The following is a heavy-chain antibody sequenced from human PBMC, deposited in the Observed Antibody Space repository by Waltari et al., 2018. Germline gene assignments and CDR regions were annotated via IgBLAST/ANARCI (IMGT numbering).Heavy chain of an antibody. CDR3: ARGGNHGDYYYYMDV. D-gene: IGHD2-15*01. CDR1: GYTFTSYY. CDR2: INASGGST. Sequence: QVQLVQSGAEVKKPGASVKVSCKASGYTFTSYYMHWVRQAPGQGLEWMGIINASGGSTSDAAKFHGRVTMTRDTSTSTVYMELSSLRSEDTAVYYCARGGNHGDYYYYMDVWGKGTTVTVSS. V-gene: IGHV1-46*01. J-gene: IGHJ6*03.